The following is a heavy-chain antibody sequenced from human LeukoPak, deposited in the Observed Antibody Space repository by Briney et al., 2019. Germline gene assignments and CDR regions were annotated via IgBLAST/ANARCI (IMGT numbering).Heavy chain of an antibody. V-gene: IGHV4-31*03. CDR1: GGSISSGGYY. CDR3: ARVCSGGSCYTNFDY. CDR2: IYYSGST. J-gene: IGHJ4*02. D-gene: IGHD2-15*01. Sequence: SQTLSLTCTVSGGSISSGGYYWSWIRQHPGKGLEWIGYIYYSGSTCYNPSLKSRVTISVDTSKNQFSLKLSSVTAADTAVYYCARVCSGGSCYTNFDYWGQGTLATVSS.